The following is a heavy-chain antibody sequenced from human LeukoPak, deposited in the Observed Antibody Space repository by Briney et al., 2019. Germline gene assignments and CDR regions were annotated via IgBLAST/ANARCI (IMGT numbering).Heavy chain of an antibody. CDR3: ARFAPYGDYYFDY. CDR1: GGSISSSSYY. J-gene: IGHJ4*02. V-gene: IGHV4-39*07. D-gene: IGHD4-17*01. Sequence: SETLSLTCTVSGGSISSSSYYWGWIRQPPGKGLEWIGSIYYSGSTYYNPSLKSRVTISVDTSKNQFSLKLSSVTAADTAVYYCARFAPYGDYYFDYWGQGTLVTVSS. CDR2: IYYSGST.